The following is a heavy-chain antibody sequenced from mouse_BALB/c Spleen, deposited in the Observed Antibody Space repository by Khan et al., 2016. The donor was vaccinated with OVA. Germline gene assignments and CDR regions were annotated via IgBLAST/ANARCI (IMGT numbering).Heavy chain of an antibody. CDR2: INYSGNT. Sequence: EVELVESGPGLVKPSQSLSLTCTVTGYSITSEYAWNWIRQFPGNKLEWMGYINYSGNTRFNPSLRSRISITRDTSKNQFILQLNSVTTEDTATYYCARKDYYDYDPFPYWGQGTLFTVSA. CDR3: ARKDYYDYDPFPY. V-gene: IGHV3-2*02. D-gene: IGHD2-4*01. J-gene: IGHJ3*01. CDR1: GYSITSEYA.